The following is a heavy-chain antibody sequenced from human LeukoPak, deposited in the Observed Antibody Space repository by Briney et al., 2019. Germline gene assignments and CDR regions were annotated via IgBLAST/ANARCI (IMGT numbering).Heavy chain of an antibody. Sequence: SQTLSLTCTVSGGSISSGDYYWSWIRQPPGKGLEWIGYIYYSGSTYYNPSLKSRVTISVDTSKNQFSLKLSSVTAADTAVYYCAREGSYGPSYFDYWGQGTLVTVSS. J-gene: IGHJ4*02. CDR2: IYYSGST. V-gene: IGHV4-30-4*01. D-gene: IGHD5-18*01. CDR1: GGSISSGDYY. CDR3: AREGSYGPSYFDY.